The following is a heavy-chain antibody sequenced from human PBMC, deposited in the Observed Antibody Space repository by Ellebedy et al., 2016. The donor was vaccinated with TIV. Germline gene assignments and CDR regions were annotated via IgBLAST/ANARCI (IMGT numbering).Heavy chain of an antibody. CDR1: GYTFTSYH. J-gene: IGHJ4*02. D-gene: IGHD3-22*01. Sequence: AASVKVSCKASGYTFTSYHMHWVRQAPGQGLEWMGVINPRGATTSYAQKFQARVTMTRDTSTSTVYMELSSLRSEDTAVYYCARDYYDTSDYYTAAFFDYWGQGALVTVSS. V-gene: IGHV1-46*01. CDR2: INPRGATT. CDR3: ARDYYDTSDYYTAAFFDY.